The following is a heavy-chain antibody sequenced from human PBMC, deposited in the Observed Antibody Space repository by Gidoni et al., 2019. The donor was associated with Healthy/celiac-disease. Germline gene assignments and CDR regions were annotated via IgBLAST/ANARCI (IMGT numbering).Heavy chain of an antibody. J-gene: IGHJ6*02. V-gene: IGHV3-53*01. CDR3: ARDLYNWNGRDYGMDV. CDR2: ISSCVST. D-gene: IGHD1-1*01. CDR1: GFTVSSNY. Sequence: EVQLVESGGGLIQPGGSLRLSCAASGFTVSSNYMSWVRQAPGKGLEWVSVISSCVSTYYADSVKGRFTISRDNSNNTLYLQMNSLRAEDTAVYYCARDLYNWNGRDYGMDVWGQGTTVTVSS.